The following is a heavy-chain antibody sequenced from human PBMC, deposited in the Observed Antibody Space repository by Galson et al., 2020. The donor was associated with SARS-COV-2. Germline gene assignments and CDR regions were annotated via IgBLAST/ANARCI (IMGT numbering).Heavy chain of an antibody. CDR2: ISYDGSNK. Sequence: PGGSLRLSCAASGFTFSSYAMHWVRQAPGKGLEWVAVISYDGSNKYYADSVKGRFTISRDNSKNTLYLQMNSLRAEDTAVYYCARDLSWYGMDVWGQGTTVTVSS. J-gene: IGHJ6*02. D-gene: IGHD1-1*01. CDR3: ARDLSWYGMDV. CDR1: GFTFSSYA. V-gene: IGHV3-30-3*01.